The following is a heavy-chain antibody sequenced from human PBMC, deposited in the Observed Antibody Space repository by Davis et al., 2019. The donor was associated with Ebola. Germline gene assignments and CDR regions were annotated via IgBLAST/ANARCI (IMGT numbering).Heavy chain of an antibody. D-gene: IGHD3/OR15-3a*01. V-gene: IGHV4-59*08. CDR3: ARLDYWFDP. J-gene: IGHJ5*02. Sequence: SETLSLTCTVSGGSISSYYWSWIRQPPGKGLEWIGYIYYSGSTNYNPSLKSRVTISVDTSKNQLSLKLSSVTAADTAVYYCARLDYWFDPWGQGTLVTVSS. CDR1: GGSISSYY. CDR2: IYYSGST.